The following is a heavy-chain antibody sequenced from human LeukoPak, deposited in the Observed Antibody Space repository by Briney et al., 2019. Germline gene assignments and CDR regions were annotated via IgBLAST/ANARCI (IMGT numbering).Heavy chain of an antibody. J-gene: IGHJ4*02. CDR1: NASISSHY. V-gene: IGHV4-59*11. D-gene: IGHD1-26*01. CDR3: AXXLXYXGSSGYYFDL. Sequence: SETLSLTCAVSNASISSHYWSWIRQPPGKGLEYIGYINDSGSTKYNPSLKSRVTMSVDTSKNHFSLKVNSVTAADTAVYYCAXXLXYXGSSGYYFDLWGQGTLVTVSS. CDR2: INDSGST.